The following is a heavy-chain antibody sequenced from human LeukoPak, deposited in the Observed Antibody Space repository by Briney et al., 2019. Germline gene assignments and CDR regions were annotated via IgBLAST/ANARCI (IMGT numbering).Heavy chain of an antibody. J-gene: IGHJ4*02. D-gene: IGHD6-13*01. Sequence: PGGSLRLSCAASGFNFSTYGMHWVRXAPGKXLEWVAVISYDGINQYYADSVKGRFTISRDNSKNMLYLQMSSPRAEDTAVYYCAKDHVSSSSWFPDYWGQGTLVTVSS. CDR3: AKDHVSSSSWFPDY. CDR1: GFNFSTYG. V-gene: IGHV3-30*18. CDR2: ISYDGINQ.